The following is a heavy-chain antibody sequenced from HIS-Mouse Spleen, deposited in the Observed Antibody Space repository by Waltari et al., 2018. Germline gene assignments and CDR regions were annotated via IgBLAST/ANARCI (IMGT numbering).Heavy chain of an antibody. CDR3: AKGSFSYYDSSGYYY. V-gene: IGHV3-23*01. D-gene: IGHD3-22*01. Sequence: EVQLLESGGGLVQPGGSLRLSCAASGFTFSSYAMSWVRQAPGKGLEWVSAISGSGGSTYYADSVKGRLTISRDNSKNTLYLQMNSLRAEDTAVYYCAKGSFSYYDSSGYYYWGQGTLVTVSS. CDR1: GFTFSSYA. J-gene: IGHJ4*02. CDR2: ISGSGGST.